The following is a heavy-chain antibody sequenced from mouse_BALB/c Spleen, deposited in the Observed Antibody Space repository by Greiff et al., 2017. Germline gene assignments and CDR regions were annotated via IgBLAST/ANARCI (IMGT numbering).Heavy chain of an antibody. CDR2: ISYSGST. D-gene: IGHD2-1*01. CDR3: ARYYYDSYAMDY. CDR1: GYSITSDYA. J-gene: IGHJ4*01. V-gene: IGHV3-2*02. Sequence: VQLKESGPGLVKPSQSLSLTCTVTGYSITSDYAWNWIRQFPGNKLEWMGYISYSGSTSYNPSLKSRISITRDTSKNQFFLQLNSVTTEDTATYYCARYYYDSYAMDYWGQGTSVTVSS.